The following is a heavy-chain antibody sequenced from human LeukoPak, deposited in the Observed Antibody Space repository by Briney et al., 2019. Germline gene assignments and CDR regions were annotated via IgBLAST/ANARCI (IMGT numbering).Heavy chain of an antibody. D-gene: IGHD6-13*01. J-gene: IGHJ4*02. Sequence: GGSLRLSCAASGFTFSSYEMNWVRQAPGKGLEWVSYISSSGSTIYYADSVKGRFTISRDNAKNSLYLQMNSLRAVDTAVYYCAREGPSSSSCFDYWGQGTLVTVSS. CDR2: ISSSGSTI. CDR1: GFTFSSYE. CDR3: AREGPSSSSCFDY. V-gene: IGHV3-48*03.